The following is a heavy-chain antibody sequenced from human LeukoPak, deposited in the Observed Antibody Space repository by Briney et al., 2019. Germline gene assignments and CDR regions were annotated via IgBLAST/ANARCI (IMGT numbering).Heavy chain of an antibody. Sequence: GGSLRLSCAASGFTFSSYGMRWVRQAPGEGLEWVAVIAYDASNKYYADSVKGRFTISRDNSKDTLFLQMNSLRAEDTAVYYCAKNRIPTAITPDSWGQGTLVTVSS. J-gene: IGHJ5*01. V-gene: IGHV3-30*18. CDR3: AKNRIPTAITPDS. CDR2: IAYDASNK. CDR1: GFTFSSYG. D-gene: IGHD2-2*02.